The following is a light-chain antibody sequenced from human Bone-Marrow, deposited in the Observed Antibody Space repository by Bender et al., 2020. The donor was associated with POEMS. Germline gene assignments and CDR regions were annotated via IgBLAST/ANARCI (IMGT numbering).Light chain of an antibody. Sequence: QSALTQPASVSGSPGQSISISCSGTNSDVGGFDYVSWYQQHPGKAPKLVIYDVTRRPSGFSRRFSGSKSDTTASLTISGLQAADEGHYYCSSFISNSASYVFGTGTTVTVL. CDR3: SSFISNSASYV. J-gene: IGLJ1*01. V-gene: IGLV2-14*03. CDR1: NSDVGGFDY. CDR2: DVT.